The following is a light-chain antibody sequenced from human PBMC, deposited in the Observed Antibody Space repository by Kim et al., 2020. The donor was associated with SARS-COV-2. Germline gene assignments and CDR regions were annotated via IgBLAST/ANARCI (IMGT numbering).Light chain of an antibody. CDR2: LGS. J-gene: IGKJ5*01. V-gene: IGKV2-28*01. Sequence: PAPISCRSSQSLLHSNGYNYLDWYLQKPGQSPQLLIYLGSNRASGVPDRFSGSGSGTDFTLKISRVEAEDVGVYYCMQALQTPNTFGQGTRLEIK. CDR1: QSLLHSNGYNY. CDR3: MQALQTPNT.